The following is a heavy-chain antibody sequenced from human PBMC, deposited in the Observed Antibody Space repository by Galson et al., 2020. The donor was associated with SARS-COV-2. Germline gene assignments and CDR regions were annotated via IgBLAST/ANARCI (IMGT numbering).Heavy chain of an antibody. CDR1: GFTFSSYA. Sequence: GGSLRLSCAASGFTFSSYAMHWVRQAPGKGLEWVAVISYDGSNKYYADSVKGRFTISRDNSKNTLYLQMNSLRAEDTAVYYCAREDTAPNWFDPWGQGTLVTVSS. CDR3: AREDTAPNWFDP. J-gene: IGHJ5*02. CDR2: ISYDGSNK. D-gene: IGHD5-18*01. V-gene: IGHV3-30*04.